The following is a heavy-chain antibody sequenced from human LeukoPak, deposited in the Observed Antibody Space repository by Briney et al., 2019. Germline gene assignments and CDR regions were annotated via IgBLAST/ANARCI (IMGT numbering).Heavy chain of an antibody. CDR1: GFSFSSSK. CDR3: ARPPYSSSWSKGYYYYMDV. Sequence: GSLRLSCAASGFSFSSSKMNWVRQAPGKGLEWVSYISSSGSTIYYADSVKGRFTISRDNAKNSLYLQMNSLRAEDTAVYYCARPPYSSSWSKGYYYYMDVWGKGTTVTVSS. CDR2: ISSSGSTI. V-gene: IGHV3-48*03. J-gene: IGHJ6*03. D-gene: IGHD6-13*01.